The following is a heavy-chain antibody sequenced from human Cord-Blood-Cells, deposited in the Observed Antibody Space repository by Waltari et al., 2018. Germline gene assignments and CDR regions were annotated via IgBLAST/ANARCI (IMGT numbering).Heavy chain of an antibody. J-gene: IGHJ6*03. Sequence: VKKPGSSVKVSCKASGGTFSSYAISWVRQAPGQGLEWMGRIIPILGIANYAQKFQGRVTITADKSTSTAYMELSSLRSEDTAVYYCARGYYDFWSGYYYYMDVWGKGTTVTVSS. CDR2: IIPILGIA. D-gene: IGHD3-3*01. CDR1: GGTFSSYA. V-gene: IGHV1-69*04. CDR3: ARGYYDFWSGYYYYMDV.